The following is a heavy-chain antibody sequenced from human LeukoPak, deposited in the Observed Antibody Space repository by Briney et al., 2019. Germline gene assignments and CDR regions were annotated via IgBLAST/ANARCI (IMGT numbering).Heavy chain of an antibody. V-gene: IGHV3-53*01. CDR2: IYSGGNT. J-gene: IGHJ4*02. D-gene: IGHD6-19*01. Sequence: GGSLRLSCAGSGFTLSSNYMTWGRQAPGKGLGWVSVIYSGGNTYYADSVKGRFTISRDNSKNTLYLQMNSLRAEDTAVYYCARDSSGPHSYDSWGQGTLVTVSS. CDR1: GFTLSSNY. CDR3: ARDSSGPHSYDS.